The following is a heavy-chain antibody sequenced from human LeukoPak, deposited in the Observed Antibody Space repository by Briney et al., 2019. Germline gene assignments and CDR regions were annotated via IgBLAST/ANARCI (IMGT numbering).Heavy chain of an antibody. CDR1: GFTFSSYA. V-gene: IGHV3-23*01. CDR2: ISGSGGST. Sequence: GGSLRLSCAASGFTFSSYAMSWVRQAPGKGLEWVSGISGSGGSTYYADSVKGRFTISRDNSKDTLYLQMNSLRAEDTAVYYCAKGRDGYNADFDYWGQGTLVTVSS. J-gene: IGHJ4*02. D-gene: IGHD5-24*01. CDR3: AKGRDGYNADFDY.